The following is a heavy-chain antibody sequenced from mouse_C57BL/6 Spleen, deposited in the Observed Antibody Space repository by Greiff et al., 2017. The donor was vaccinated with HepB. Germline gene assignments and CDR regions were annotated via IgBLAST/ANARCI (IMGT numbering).Heavy chain of an antibody. CDR1: GYAFSSSW. Sequence: QVTLKESGPELVKPGASVKISCKASGYAFSSSWMNWVKQRPGKGLEWIGRIYPGDGDTNYNGKFKGKATLTADKSSSTAYMQLSSLTSEDSAVYFCARSYYYGSSYYAMDYWGQGTSVTVSS. D-gene: IGHD1-1*01. V-gene: IGHV1-82*01. J-gene: IGHJ4*01. CDR2: IYPGDGDT. CDR3: ARSYYYGSSYYAMDY.